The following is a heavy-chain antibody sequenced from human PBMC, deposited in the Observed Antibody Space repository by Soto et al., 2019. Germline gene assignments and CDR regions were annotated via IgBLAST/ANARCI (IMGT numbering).Heavy chain of an antibody. D-gene: IGHD3-16*02. J-gene: IGHJ4*02. CDR1: GFTFSSHA. CDR2: ISGSGSST. Sequence: GGSLRLSCTASGFTFSSHARTWVRQAPGKGLEWVSSISGSGSSTYYADSVKGRFTISRDNSKNTLYLQMNSLRPEDTAFYYCTKDMDDKVWGSYRPDFDYWGQGTLVTVS. V-gene: IGHV3-23*01. CDR3: TKDMDDKVWGSYRPDFDY.